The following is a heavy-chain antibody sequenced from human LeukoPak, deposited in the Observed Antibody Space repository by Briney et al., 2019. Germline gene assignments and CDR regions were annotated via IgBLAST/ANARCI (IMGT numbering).Heavy chain of an antibody. V-gene: IGHV4-34*01. CDR2: INHSGST. D-gene: IGHD3-22*01. J-gene: IGHJ5*02. CDR3: ARMGVVVIPPRRQERYNWFDP. Sequence: SETLSLTCAVYGGSFSGYYWSWIRQPPGKGLEWIGEINHSGSTNYNPSLKSRVTISVDTSKNQFSLKLSSVTAADTAVHYCARMGVVVIPPRRQERYNWFDPWGQGTLVTVSS. CDR1: GGSFSGYY.